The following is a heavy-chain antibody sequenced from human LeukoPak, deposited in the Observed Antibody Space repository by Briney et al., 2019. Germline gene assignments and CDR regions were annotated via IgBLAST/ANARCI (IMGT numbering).Heavy chain of an antibody. J-gene: IGHJ5*02. CDR1: GYTFTGYY. V-gene: IGHV1-2*02. D-gene: IGHD2-2*02. CDR2: INPNSGGT. CDR3: ARVVEPAAIVTGDWFDP. Sequence: ASVKVSCKASGYTFTGYYMHWVRQAPGQGLEWMGWINPNSGGTNYAQKFQGRVTMTRDTSISTAYMELSRLRSDDTAVYYCARVVEPAAIVTGDWFDPWGQGTLVTVSS.